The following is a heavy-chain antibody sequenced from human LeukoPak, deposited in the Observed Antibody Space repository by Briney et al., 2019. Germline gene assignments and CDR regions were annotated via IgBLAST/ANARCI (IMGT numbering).Heavy chain of an antibody. CDR1: GGSISSYY. Sequence: SETLSLTCTVSGGSISSYYWSWIRQPPGKGLEWIGYIYYSGSTNYNPSLKSRVTISVDTSKNQFSLKLSSVTAADTAVYYCASVGAKGYDAFDIWGQGAMVTVSS. CDR2: IYYSGST. V-gene: IGHV4-59*01. CDR3: ASVGAKGYDAFDI. D-gene: IGHD1-26*01. J-gene: IGHJ3*02.